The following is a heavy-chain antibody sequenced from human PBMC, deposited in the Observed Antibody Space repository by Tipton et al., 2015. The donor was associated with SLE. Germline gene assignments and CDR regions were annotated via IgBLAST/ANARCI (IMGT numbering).Heavy chain of an antibody. CDR1: GYTFTTIA. Sequence: GPEVKKPGASVTVSCKASGYTFTTIAMNWVRQAPGQGPEWMGWINTNTGNPTYAQGFTGRFVFSLDTSVSTAYLHITSLKAEDTAVYYCATASLTPGHGTFYWGQGTLVTVSS. D-gene: IGHD1-14*01. V-gene: IGHV7-4-1*02. CDR2: INTNTGNP. J-gene: IGHJ4*02. CDR3: ATASLTPGHGTFY.